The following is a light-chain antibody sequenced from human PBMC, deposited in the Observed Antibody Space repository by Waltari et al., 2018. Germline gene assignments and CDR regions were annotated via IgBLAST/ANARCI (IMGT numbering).Light chain of an antibody. Sequence: QSVLTQPPSASGSPGQSVTISCPGTSSYVGGYHYVSWYQQHPGKAPKLMIYEVSKRPSGVPDRFSGSKSGNTASLTVSGLQAEDEADYYCSSYAGSNTVVFGGGTKLTVL. J-gene: IGLJ2*01. CDR3: SSYAGSNTVV. V-gene: IGLV2-8*01. CDR1: SSYVGGYHY. CDR2: EVS.